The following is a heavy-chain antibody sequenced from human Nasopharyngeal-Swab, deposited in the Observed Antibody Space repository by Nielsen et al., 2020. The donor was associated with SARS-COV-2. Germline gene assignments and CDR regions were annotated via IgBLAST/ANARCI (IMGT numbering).Heavy chain of an antibody. CDR2: ISYDGSNK. CDR1: GFTFSSYG. J-gene: IGHJ4*02. V-gene: IGHV3-30*18. Sequence: GGSLRLSCAASGFTFSSYGMHWVRQAPGKGLEWVAVISYDGSNKYYADSVKGRFTISRDNSKNTLYLQMNSLRAEDTAVYYCAKGRNRTPDYWGQGTLVTVSS. CDR3: AKGRNRTPDY.